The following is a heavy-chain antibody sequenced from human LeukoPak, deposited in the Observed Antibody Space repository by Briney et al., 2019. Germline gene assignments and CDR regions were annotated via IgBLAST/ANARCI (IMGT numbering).Heavy chain of an antibody. Sequence: ASVKVSCKASGYTFTSYGISWVRQAPGQGLEWMGWISAYNGNTNYAQKLQGRVTMTTDTSTSTADMELRSLRSDDTAVYYCARCRWYYDILTGYCYFDYWGRGTLVTVSS. CDR2: ISAYNGNT. J-gene: IGHJ4*02. CDR3: ARCRWYYDILTGYCYFDY. V-gene: IGHV1-18*01. CDR1: GYTFTSYG. D-gene: IGHD3-9*01.